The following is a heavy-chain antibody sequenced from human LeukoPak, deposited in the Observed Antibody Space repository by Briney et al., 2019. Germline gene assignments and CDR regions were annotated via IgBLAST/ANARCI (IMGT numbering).Heavy chain of an antibody. V-gene: IGHV4-59*01. CDR3: ARDRFGGYGAFDI. J-gene: IGHJ3*02. CDR2: IYYSGST. D-gene: IGHD3-22*01. Sequence: PSETLSLTCTVSGGSISSYYWSWIRQPPGKGLEWIGYIYYSGSTNYNPSLKSRVTISVDTSKNQFSLKLGSVTAADTAVYYCARDRFGGYGAFDIWGQGTMVTVSS. CDR1: GGSISSYY.